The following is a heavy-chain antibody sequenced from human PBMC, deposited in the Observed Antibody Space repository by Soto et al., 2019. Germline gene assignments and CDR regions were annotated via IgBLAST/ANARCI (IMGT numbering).Heavy chain of an antibody. D-gene: IGHD2-8*01. Sequence: ELVQSGPEAREPGTSVKVSCRASGFSFGDSAVKWVRQGRGQRLEWIGWIVVVNGNTNYAPRVEGRVPLTRDASTSTSHMELTSLSSDDTAVYFCAVTDLPFRPLTEPTENGMDVCGQGTTVTVSS. V-gene: IGHV1-58*01. CDR2: IVVVNGNT. J-gene: IGHJ6*02. CDR1: GFSFGDSA. CDR3: AVTDLPFRPLTEPTENGMDV.